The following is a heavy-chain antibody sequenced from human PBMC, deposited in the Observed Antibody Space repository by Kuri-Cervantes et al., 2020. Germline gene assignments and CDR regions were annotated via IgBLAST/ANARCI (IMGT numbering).Heavy chain of an antibody. D-gene: IGHD1-20*01. CDR1: ELSISTYW. J-gene: IGHJ4*02. CDR3: ARVRGYNWNDGEPLDY. V-gene: IGHV3-7*01. Sequence: GESLKISCVVSELSISTYWMSWVRQAPGKGLEWVASIKQDGSEENYVDSLRGRFSISRDNAKKSLYLQMNSLRVEDTAVYYCARVRGYNWNDGEPLDYWGQGTLVTVSS. CDR2: IKQDGSEE.